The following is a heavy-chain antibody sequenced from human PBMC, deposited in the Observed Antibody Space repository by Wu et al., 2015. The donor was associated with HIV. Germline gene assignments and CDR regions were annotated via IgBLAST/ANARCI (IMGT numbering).Heavy chain of an antibody. CDR3: ARALDHDYGDYESPDAFDI. CDR2: IIPIFGTA. CDR1: GGTFSSYA. V-gene: IGHV1-69*13. J-gene: IGHJ3*02. D-gene: IGHD4-17*01. Sequence: QVQLVQSGAEVKKPGSSVKVSCKASGGTFSSYAISWVRQAPGQGLEWMGGIIPIFGTANYAQKFQGRVTITADESTSTAYMELSSLRSEDTAVYYCARALDHDYGDYESPDAFDIWGQGTMVTVSS.